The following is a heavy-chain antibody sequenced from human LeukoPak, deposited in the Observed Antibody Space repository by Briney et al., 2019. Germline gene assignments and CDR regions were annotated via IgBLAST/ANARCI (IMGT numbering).Heavy chain of an antibody. J-gene: IGHJ4*02. CDR1: GGSFSGYY. Sequence: NSSETLSLTCAVYGGSFSGYYWSWIRQPPGKGLEWIGEINHSGSTNYNPSLKSRVTIPVDTSKNQFSLKLSSVTAADTAVYYCARDPIKRVMAAAGSGYWGQGTLVTVSS. D-gene: IGHD6-13*01. CDR3: ARDPIKRVMAAAGSGY. V-gene: IGHV4-34*01. CDR2: INHSGST.